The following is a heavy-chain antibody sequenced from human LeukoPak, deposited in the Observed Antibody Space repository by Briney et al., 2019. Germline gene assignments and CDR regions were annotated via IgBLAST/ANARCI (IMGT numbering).Heavy chain of an antibody. Sequence: PGGSLRLSCAASGFTFSSYWMHWVRQAPGKGLVWVSRINSDGSSTSYADSVKGRFTISRDNSKNTLYLQMNSLRAEDTAVYYCARDHRSLAVAFIDYWGQGTLVTVSS. D-gene: IGHD6-19*01. J-gene: IGHJ4*02. CDR3: ARDHRSLAVAFIDY. CDR1: GFTFSSYW. CDR2: INSDGSST. V-gene: IGHV3-74*01.